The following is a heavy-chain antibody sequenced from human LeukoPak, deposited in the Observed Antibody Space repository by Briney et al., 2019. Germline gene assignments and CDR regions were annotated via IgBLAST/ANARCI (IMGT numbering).Heavy chain of an antibody. V-gene: IGHV1-69*01. D-gene: IGHD3-22*01. CDR2: IIPIFGTA. CDR3: ARDRGYYDSSGYYLRPDAFDI. J-gene: IGHJ3*02. CDR1: GGTFSSYA. Sequence: ASVNVSCKASGGTFSSYAISWVRQAPGQGLEWMGGIIPIFGTANYAQKFQGRVTITADESTSTAYMELSSLRSEDTAVYYCARDRGYYDSSGYYLRPDAFDIWGQGKMVTVSS.